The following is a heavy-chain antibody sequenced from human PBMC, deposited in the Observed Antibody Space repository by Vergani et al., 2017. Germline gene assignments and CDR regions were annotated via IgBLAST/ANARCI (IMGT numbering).Heavy chain of an antibody. CDR2: INHSGST. Sequence: QVQLQESGPGLVKPSETLSLTCTVSGGSVSSGSYYWSWIRQPPGKGLEWIGEINHSGSTNYNPSLKSRVTISVDTSKNQFSLKLSSVTAADTAVYYCARWGGKRSPRGVVVAATTPLGYYFDYWGQGTLVTVSS. V-gene: IGHV4-61*01. CDR3: ARWGGKRSPRGVVVAATTPLGYYFDY. J-gene: IGHJ4*02. CDR1: GGSVSSGSYY. D-gene: IGHD2-15*01.